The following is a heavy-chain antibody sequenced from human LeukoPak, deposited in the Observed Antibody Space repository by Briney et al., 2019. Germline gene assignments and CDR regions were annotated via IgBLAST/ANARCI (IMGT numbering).Heavy chain of an antibody. Sequence: GGSLRLSCAASGFTFSSYSTNWVRQAPGKGLEWVSSISSSTSYIYYADSVNGRFTISRDNAKNSLYLQMNSLRAEDTAVYYCARAEGDYLNYYGMDVWGQGTTVTVSS. V-gene: IGHV3-21*01. CDR3: ARAEGDYLNYYGMDV. J-gene: IGHJ6*02. CDR1: GFTFSSYS. D-gene: IGHD4-17*01. CDR2: ISSSTSYI.